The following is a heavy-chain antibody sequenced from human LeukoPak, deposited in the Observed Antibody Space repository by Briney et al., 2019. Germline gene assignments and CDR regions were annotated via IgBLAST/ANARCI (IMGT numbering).Heavy chain of an antibody. Sequence: SGTLSLTCTVSGGSISSGDYYWSWIRQPPGKGLEWIGYIYYSGSTYYNPSLKSRVTISVDTSKNQFSLKLSSVTAADTAVYYCASEYAIPPNWFDPWGQGTLVTVSS. D-gene: IGHD2-21*01. J-gene: IGHJ5*02. CDR1: GGSISSGDYY. CDR3: ASEYAIPPNWFDP. CDR2: IYYSGST. V-gene: IGHV4-30-4*08.